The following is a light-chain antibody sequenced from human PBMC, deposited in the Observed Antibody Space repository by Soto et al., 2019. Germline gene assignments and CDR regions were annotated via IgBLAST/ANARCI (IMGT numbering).Light chain of an antibody. Sequence: EIMMTQSPATLSVSPEERATLSCRASQSIGSNLAWYQQKPGQAPRLLIYGASTWATGIPARFSGSGSGTEFNLTISSLQSEDFAVYYCQQYSDWPRTFGQGTKVEIK. J-gene: IGKJ1*01. V-gene: IGKV3D-15*01. CDR3: QQYSDWPRT. CDR1: QSIGSN. CDR2: GAS.